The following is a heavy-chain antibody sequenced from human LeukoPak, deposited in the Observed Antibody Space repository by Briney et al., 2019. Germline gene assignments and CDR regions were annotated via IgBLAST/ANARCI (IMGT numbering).Heavy chain of an antibody. CDR3: ARAPRGVGVVVATSYFDY. J-gene: IGHJ4*02. V-gene: IGHV4-59*01. CDR2: IYYSGST. Sequence: PSETLSLTCTVSGGSISSYYWSWIRQPPGKGLEWIGYIYYSGSTNYNPSLKSRVTISVDTSKNQFSLKLSSVTAADTAVYYCARAPRGVGVVVATSYFDYWGQGTLVTVSS. D-gene: IGHD1-26*01. CDR1: GGSISSYY.